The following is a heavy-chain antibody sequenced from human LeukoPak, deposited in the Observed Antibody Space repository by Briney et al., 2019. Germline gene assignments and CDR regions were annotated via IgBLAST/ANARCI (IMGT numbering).Heavy chain of an antibody. J-gene: IGHJ4*02. CDR3: ARGGQNYYDSSGYFD. CDR1: GYTFTSYD. D-gene: IGHD3-22*01. V-gene: IGHV1-8*01. CDR2: MKPNRGKT. Sequence: ASVKVSCKASGYTFTSYDINWVRQATGPGVEWMGWMKPNRGKTGYAQKFQGRVTMTRNTSISTAYMELSSLRSEDTAVNYCARGGQNYYDSSGYFDWGQGTLVTVSS.